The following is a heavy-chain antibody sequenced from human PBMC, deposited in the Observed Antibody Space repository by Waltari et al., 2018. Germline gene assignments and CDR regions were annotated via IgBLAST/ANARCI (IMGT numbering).Heavy chain of an antibody. CDR1: GFTFSSYG. CDR2: IWYDGSNK. J-gene: IGHJ6*02. V-gene: IGHV3-30*18. CDR3: AKDSYYGRDV. Sequence: QVQLVESGGGVVQPGRSLRLSCAASGFTFSSYGMHWVRQAPGKGLEWVAVIWYDGSNKYYADSGKGRFTISRDKAKNTLYLQMNSRRAEDTAMYYCAKDSYYGRDVGGQGTTVTVSS.